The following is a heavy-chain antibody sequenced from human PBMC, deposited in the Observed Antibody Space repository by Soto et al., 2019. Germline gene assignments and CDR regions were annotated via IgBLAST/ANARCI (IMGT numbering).Heavy chain of an antibody. J-gene: IGHJ6*02. CDR3: TTDRSPYYDMDV. V-gene: IGHV3-15*07. CDR2: IKSKTDGGTT. Sequence: EVQLVESGGGLVKPGGSLRLSCAASGFTFTNAWMNWVRQAPGKGLEWVGRIKSKTDGGTTDYAAPVKGRFTISRDDSKTTLYLQMNSLKTDDTAVYYCTTDRSPYYDMDVWGQGTTVTVSS. CDR1: GFTFTNAW.